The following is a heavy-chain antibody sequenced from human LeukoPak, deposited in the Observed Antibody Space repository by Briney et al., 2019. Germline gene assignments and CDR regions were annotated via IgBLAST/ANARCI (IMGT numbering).Heavy chain of an antibody. CDR1: GYTFSIYN. V-gene: IGHV1-46*01. D-gene: IGHD6-13*01. J-gene: IGHJ4*02. CDR3: ARDKNPGIAAD. Sequence: ASVKVSCKASGYTFSIYNMHWVRQAPGQGLEWVGILNPSGGTSYAQNLQGRITMTRDTSTSTLYMELSSLRSEDTAVYYCARDKNPGIAADWGQGTLVTVSS. CDR2: LNPSGGT.